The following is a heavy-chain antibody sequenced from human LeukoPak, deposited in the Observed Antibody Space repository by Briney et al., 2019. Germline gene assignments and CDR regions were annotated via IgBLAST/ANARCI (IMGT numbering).Heavy chain of an antibody. CDR1: GFTFSSYS. J-gene: IGHJ3*02. CDR2: ISSSSSYI. Sequence: KPGGSLRLSCAASGFTFSSYSMNWVRQAPGKGLEWVSSISSSSSYIYYADSVKGRFTISRDNAKNSLYLQMNSLRAEDTAVYYCARVPQTGTTGGDAFDIWGQGTMVTVSS. V-gene: IGHV3-21*01. CDR3: ARVPQTGTTGGDAFDI. D-gene: IGHD1-1*01.